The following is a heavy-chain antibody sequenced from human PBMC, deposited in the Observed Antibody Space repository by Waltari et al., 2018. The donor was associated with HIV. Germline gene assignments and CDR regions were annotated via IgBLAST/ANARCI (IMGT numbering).Heavy chain of an antibody. CDR2: ISYEGRKK. J-gene: IGHJ4*02. D-gene: IGHD5-18*01. CDR3: ARGYTAMVRLDY. V-gene: IGHV3-30*01. CDR1: GFTFSSYA. Sequence: QVQLVESGGGVVQPGRSLRLSCAASGFTFSSYAMHWVRQAPGKWLECVAVISYEGRKKYYADSVKGRFTIASDKSKNTLYLQMNSLRAEDTAVYYCARGYTAMVRLDYCGQGTLVTVSS.